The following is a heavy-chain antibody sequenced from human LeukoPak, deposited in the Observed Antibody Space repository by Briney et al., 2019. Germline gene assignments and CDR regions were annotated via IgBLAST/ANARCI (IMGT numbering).Heavy chain of an antibody. CDR1: GGSISSYY. CDR2: IYYSGST. CDR3: ARDLATVTNFGWFDP. D-gene: IGHD4-17*01. V-gene: IGHV4-59*01. Sequence: SETLSLTCTVSGGSISSYYWSWIRQPPGKGLEWIGYIYYSGSTNYNPSLKSRVTISVDTSKNQISLKLSSVTAADTAVYYCARDLATVTNFGWFDPWGQGTLVTVSS. J-gene: IGHJ5*02.